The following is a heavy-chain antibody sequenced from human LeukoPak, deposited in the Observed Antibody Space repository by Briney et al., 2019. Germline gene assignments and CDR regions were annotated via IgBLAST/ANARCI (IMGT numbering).Heavy chain of an antibody. V-gene: IGHV3-21*01. CDR1: GFTFSDYS. D-gene: IGHD3-10*01. CDR2: ISRRSRHV. CDR3: VRDLLGSGSTTAYLYH. J-gene: IGHJ1*01. Sequence: PGGSLRLSCAASGFTFSDYSMNWVRQAPGKGLEWVSSISRRSRHVYYAGSVKGRFTISRDDARNSLYLQMNSLRAEDTAVYFCVRDLLGSGSTTAYLYHWGQGTLVTVSS.